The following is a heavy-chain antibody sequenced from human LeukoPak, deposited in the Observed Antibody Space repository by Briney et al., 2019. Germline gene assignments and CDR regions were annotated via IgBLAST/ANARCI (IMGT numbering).Heavy chain of an antibody. Sequence: ASVKVSCKASGYTFTSYDINWVRQATGQGLEWMGWMNPNSGNTGYAQKFQGRVTMTRNTSISTAYMELSSLRSEDTAVYYCARVTSDTYYYDSSGYCFDYWGQGTLVTVSS. D-gene: IGHD3-22*01. CDR3: ARVTSDTYYYDSSGYCFDY. V-gene: IGHV1-8*01. J-gene: IGHJ4*02. CDR1: GYTFTSYD. CDR2: MNPNSGNT.